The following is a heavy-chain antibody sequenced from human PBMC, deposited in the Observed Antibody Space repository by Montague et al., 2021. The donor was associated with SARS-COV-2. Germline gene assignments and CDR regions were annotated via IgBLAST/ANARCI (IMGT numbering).Heavy chain of an antibody. CDR3: SRRRGGSGWLDY. V-gene: IGHV4-39*01. Sequence: SETLSLTCTVAGGSISSGSYYWRWLRQPPGKGREGIGNIDSSGSTYYTTRGTISVYTSKNQFSLKVTSVTAADTAGYYCSRRRGGSGWLDYWGQGTLVTVSS. D-gene: IGHD6-25*01. CDR2: IDSSGST. J-gene: IGHJ4*02. CDR1: GGSISSGSYY.